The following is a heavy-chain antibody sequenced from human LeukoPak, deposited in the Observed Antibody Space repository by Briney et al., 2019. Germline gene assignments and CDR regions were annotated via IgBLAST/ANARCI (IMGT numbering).Heavy chain of an antibody. D-gene: IGHD6-6*01. CDR2: IYHSGST. Sequence: SSETLSLTCTVSGYSISSGYYWGWIRQPPGKGLEWIGSIYHSGSTYYNPSLKSRVTISVDTSKNQFSLKLSSVTAADTAVYYCARDLVRGFDIWGQGTMVTVSS. V-gene: IGHV4-38-2*02. CDR1: GYSISSGYY. CDR3: ARDLVRGFDI. J-gene: IGHJ3*02.